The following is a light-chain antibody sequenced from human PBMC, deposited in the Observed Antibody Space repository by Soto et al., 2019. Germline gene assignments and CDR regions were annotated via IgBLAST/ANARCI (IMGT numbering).Light chain of an antibody. J-gene: IGLJ1*01. Sequence: QSVLTQPPSASGTPGQRVTISCSGSSSNIGTYYVDWYQQLPGTAPKLLIHRNGQRPSGVPDRFSGSKSGTSASLAISGLRSEDEADYYCATWDDRLRAYVIGAGTKVTAL. CDR3: ATWDDRLRAYV. CDR2: RNG. CDR1: SSNIGTYY. V-gene: IGLV1-47*01.